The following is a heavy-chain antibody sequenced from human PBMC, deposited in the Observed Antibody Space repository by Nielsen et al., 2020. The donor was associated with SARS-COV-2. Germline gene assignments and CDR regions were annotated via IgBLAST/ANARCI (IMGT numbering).Heavy chain of an antibody. D-gene: IGHD3-10*01. CDR3: AREDRTMVRGAYGIKGFDP. J-gene: IGHJ5*02. CDR1: GFTFSSYG. V-gene: IGHV3-30*03. Sequence: GESLKISCAASGFTFSSYGMHWVRQAPGKGLEWVAVISYDGSNKYYADSVKGRFTISRDNSKNTLYLQMNSLRAEDTAVYYCAREDRTMVRGAYGIKGFDPWGQGTLVTVSS. CDR2: ISYDGSNK.